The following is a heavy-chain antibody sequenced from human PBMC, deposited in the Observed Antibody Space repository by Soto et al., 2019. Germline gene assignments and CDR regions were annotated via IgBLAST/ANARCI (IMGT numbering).Heavy chain of an antibody. CDR2: IGFTGDP. D-gene: IGHD6-13*01. Sequence: EVQLVESGGGLVQPGGSLRLSCAASGFSFNNYDMHWVRQVAGKGLEWVSGIGFTGDPFYTDSVKGRFTISRDTAKDSLVPQMNNLRGGDTAVYYWTRGSFGTRNFLAYMEVWGRGTGVAVSS. CDR1: GFSFNNYD. CDR3: TRGSFGTRNFLAYMEV. V-gene: IGHV3-13*05. J-gene: IGHJ6*03.